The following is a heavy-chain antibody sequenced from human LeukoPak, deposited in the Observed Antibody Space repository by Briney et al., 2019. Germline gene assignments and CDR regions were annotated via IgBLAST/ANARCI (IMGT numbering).Heavy chain of an antibody. CDR2: ISGDGSIT. CDR3: GNLDTPMGY. Sequence: GGSLRLSCAASGFTISGYWMHWVRQAPGKGLVWVSRISGDGSITAYADSVKGRFTISRDNAKNTLYLQMNSLRAEDTAVYYCGNLDTPMGYWGQGTLVTVSS. D-gene: IGHD5-18*01. V-gene: IGHV3-74*01. J-gene: IGHJ4*02. CDR1: GFTISGYW.